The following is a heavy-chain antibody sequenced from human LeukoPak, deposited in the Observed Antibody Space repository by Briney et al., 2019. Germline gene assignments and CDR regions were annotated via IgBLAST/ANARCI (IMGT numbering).Heavy chain of an antibody. Sequence: GASVTVSCKASGYTFTGYYMHWVRQAPGQGLEWMGWINPNSGGTNYAQKFQGRVTMTRDTSISTAYMELSRLRSDDTAVYYCARVISGWYFYWGQGTLVTVSS. J-gene: IGHJ4*02. D-gene: IGHD6-19*01. V-gene: IGHV1-2*02. CDR3: ARVISGWYFY. CDR1: GYTFTGYY. CDR2: INPNSGGT.